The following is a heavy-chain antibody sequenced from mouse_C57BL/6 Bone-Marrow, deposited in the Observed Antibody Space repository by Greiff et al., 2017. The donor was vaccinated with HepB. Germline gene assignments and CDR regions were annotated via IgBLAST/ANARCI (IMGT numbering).Heavy chain of an antibody. D-gene: IGHD4-1*01. CDR1: GYTFTSYG. Sequence: VQLQQSGAELARPGASVKLSCKASGYTFTSYGISWVKQRTGQGLEWIGEIYPRSGNTYYNEKFKGKATLTADKSSSPAYMELRSLTSEDSAVYFCARDGVTGPWFAYWGQGTLVTVSA. J-gene: IGHJ3*01. V-gene: IGHV1-81*01. CDR2: IYPRSGNT. CDR3: ARDGVTGPWFAY.